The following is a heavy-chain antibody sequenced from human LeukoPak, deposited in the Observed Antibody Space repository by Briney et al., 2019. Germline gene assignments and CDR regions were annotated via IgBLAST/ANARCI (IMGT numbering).Heavy chain of an antibody. J-gene: IGHJ4*02. V-gene: IGHV4-4*07. CDR2: IYSSGYT. D-gene: IGHD1/OR15-1a*01. CDR3: ARGEHSVDS. Sequence: PSETLSLTCTVSGGAIRSHYWNWIWQPAGKGLEWIGRIYSSGYTNDNPSLKSRITMSVDMSKNQFSLRLNSVTAADTAVYYCARGEHSVDSWGQGMLVAVSS. CDR1: GGAIRSHY.